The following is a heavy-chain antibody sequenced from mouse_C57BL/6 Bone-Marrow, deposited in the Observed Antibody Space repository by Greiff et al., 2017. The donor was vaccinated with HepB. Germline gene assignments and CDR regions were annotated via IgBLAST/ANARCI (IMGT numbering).Heavy chain of an antibody. Sequence: VQLQQSGAELVRPGASVKLSCTASGFNIKDDYMHWVKQRPEQGLEWIGWIDPENGDTEYASKFQGKATITADTSSNTAYLQLSSLTSEDTAAYYCTTTYYYGSSYDYWGQGTTLTVSS. CDR3: TTTYYYGSSYDY. CDR1: GFNIKDDY. V-gene: IGHV14-4*01. CDR2: IDPENGDT. D-gene: IGHD1-1*01. J-gene: IGHJ2*01.